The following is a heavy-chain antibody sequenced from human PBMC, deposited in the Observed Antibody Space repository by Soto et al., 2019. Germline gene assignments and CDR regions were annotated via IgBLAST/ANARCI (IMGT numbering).Heavy chain of an antibody. CDR3: ARRPYDSSGYSAFDI. V-gene: IGHV5-10-1*01. Sequence: EVQLVQSGAEVKKPGESLRISCKGSGYSFTSYWISWVRQMPGKGLEWMGRIDPSDSYTNYSPSFQGHVTISADKSISTAYLQWSSLKASDTAMYYCARRPYDSSGYSAFDIWGQGTMVTVSS. D-gene: IGHD3-22*01. CDR2: IDPSDSYT. J-gene: IGHJ3*02. CDR1: GYSFTSYW.